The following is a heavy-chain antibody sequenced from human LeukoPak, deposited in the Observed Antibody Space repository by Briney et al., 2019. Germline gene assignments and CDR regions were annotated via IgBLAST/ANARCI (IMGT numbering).Heavy chain of an antibody. V-gene: IGHV1-46*01. CDR1: GYTFTSYF. J-gene: IGHJ3*02. D-gene: IGHD2-2*01. Sequence: GASVKVSCKASGYTFTSYFMHWVRQAPGQGLEWMGIINLSGGTTTYAQKFQGRVTMTRDTSISTAYMELSSLRSEDTAVYYCARWRYCSSTRCFDAFDIWGQGTMVTVSS. CDR2: INLSGGTT. CDR3: ARWRYCSSTRCFDAFDI.